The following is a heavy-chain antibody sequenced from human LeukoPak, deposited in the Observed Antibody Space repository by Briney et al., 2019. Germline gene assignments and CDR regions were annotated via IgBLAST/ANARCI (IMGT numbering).Heavy chain of an antibody. CDR1: GFTFSSYE. D-gene: IGHD3-22*01. CDR2: ISGSGST. V-gene: IGHV3-48*03. CDR3: ARETYYYDSSGYYYPGGFDY. J-gene: IGHJ4*02. Sequence: GGSLRLSCVASGFTFSSYEMNWVRQAPGKGLEWVSYISGSGSTDSVKGRFTMSRDNAKNSLYLQMNSLRAEDTAVYYCARETYYYDSSGYYYPGGFDYWGQGTLVTVSS.